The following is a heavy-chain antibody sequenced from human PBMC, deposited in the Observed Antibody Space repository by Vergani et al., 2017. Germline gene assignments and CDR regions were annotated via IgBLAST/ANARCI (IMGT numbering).Heavy chain of an antibody. Sequence: QVQLEESGPGLVKPSETLSLTCTVSGGSFNTYYWSWIRQSPAKGLEWIGYIYSTGSTNYNPSLNSRVTMSVDTSKNQFSLKLMSVTAADTAVYFCARVMYRDEASTGYRLEGMDIWGQGTTVTISS. CDR1: GGSFNTYY. J-gene: IGHJ6*02. V-gene: IGHV4-59*13. CDR3: ARVMYRDEASTGYRLEGMDI. D-gene: IGHD3-9*01. CDR2: IYSTGST.